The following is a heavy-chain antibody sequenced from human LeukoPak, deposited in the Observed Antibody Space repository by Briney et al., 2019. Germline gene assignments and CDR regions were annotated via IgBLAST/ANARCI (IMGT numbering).Heavy chain of an antibody. Sequence: SGPTLVNPTQTLTLTCTFSGFSLSTSGVGVCWIRQPPGKALEWLALIYWDDDKRYSPSLKSRLTITKDTSKDQVVLTMTNMDPVDTATYFCAHRRVDYGDSNFDYWGQGTLVTASS. CDR2: IYWDDDK. D-gene: IGHD4-17*01. V-gene: IGHV2-5*02. J-gene: IGHJ4*02. CDR1: GFSLSTSGVG. CDR3: AHRRVDYGDSNFDY.